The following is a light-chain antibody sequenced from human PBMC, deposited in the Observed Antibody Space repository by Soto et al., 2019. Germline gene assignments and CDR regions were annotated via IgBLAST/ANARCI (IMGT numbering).Light chain of an antibody. J-gene: IGKJ1*01. CDR3: QQYFTSPWT. V-gene: IGKV3-20*01. CDR2: GAS. Sequence: EIVLTQSPGTLPLSPGERATLSCRASQSVSSSYLAWYQQRPGQAPRLLIYGASSRATGIPDRVSGSGSGTDFTLTISRLEPEDFAVYYCQQYFTSPWTFGQGTKVDIK. CDR1: QSVSSSY.